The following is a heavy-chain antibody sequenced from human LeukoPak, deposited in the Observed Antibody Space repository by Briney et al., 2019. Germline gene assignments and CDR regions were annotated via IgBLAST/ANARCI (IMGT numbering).Heavy chain of an antibody. D-gene: IGHD6-13*01. J-gene: IGHJ5*02. CDR1: GYTFTSYD. CDR2: MNPNSGNT. CDR3: ARGRIAAAGACLDP. V-gene: IGHV1-8*03. Sequence: ASVKVSCKASGYTFTSYDINWVRQATGQGLEWMGWMNPNSGNTGYAQKFQGRVTIARNTSISTAYMELSSLRSEDTAVYYCARGRIAAAGACLDPWGQGTLVTVSS.